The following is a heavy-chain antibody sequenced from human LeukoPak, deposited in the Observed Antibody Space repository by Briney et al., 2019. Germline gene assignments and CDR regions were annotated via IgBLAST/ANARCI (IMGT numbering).Heavy chain of an antibody. Sequence: SQTLSLTCAISGDSVSSNSAAWKWIRQSPSRGLEWLGRTYYRSKWYNDYAVSVKSRITINPDTSKNQFSLQLNSVTPEDTAVYYCARDGQGYYDSSGNFDYWGQGTLVTVSS. CDR3: ARDGQGYYDSSGNFDY. D-gene: IGHD3-22*01. CDR1: GDSVSSNSAA. J-gene: IGHJ4*02. V-gene: IGHV6-1*01. CDR2: TYYRSKWYN.